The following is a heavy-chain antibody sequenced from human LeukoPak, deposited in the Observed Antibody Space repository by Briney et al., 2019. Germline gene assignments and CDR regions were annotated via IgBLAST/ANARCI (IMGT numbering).Heavy chain of an antibody. J-gene: IGHJ6*03. Sequence: ASAKVSCKASGGTFSSYAISWVRQAPGQGLEWMGGIIPIFGTANYAQKFQGRVTITADESTSTAYMELSSLRSEDTAVYYCARGRTSSSLYYYYYRDVWGKGTTVTVSS. CDR3: ARGRTSSSLYYYYYRDV. CDR2: IIPIFGTA. CDR1: GGTFSSYA. D-gene: IGHD6-19*01. V-gene: IGHV1-69*13.